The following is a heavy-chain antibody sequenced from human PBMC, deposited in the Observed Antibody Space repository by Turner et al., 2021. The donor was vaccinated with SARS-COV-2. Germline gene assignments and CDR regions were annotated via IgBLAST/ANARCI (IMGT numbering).Heavy chain of an antibody. J-gene: IGHJ6*02. CDR1: GGSISRSSYY. CDR3: ASQEALVPSYYYYYYGMDV. V-gene: IGHV4-39*01. D-gene: IGHD3-10*01. CDR2: IYYRGST. Sequence: QLQLQESGPGLVKPSETLSLTCTVSGGSISRSSYYWGWIRQPPGKGLEWIGSIYYRGSTYYNPSLKSRVTISVDTSKNQFSLKLSSVTAADTAVYYCASQEALVPSYYYYYYGMDVWGQGTTVTVSS.